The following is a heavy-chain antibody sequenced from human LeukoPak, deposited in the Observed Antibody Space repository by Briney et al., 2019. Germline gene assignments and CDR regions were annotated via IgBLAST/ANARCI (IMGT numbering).Heavy chain of an antibody. D-gene: IGHD5/OR15-5a*01. CDR3: AKDRYGDTVYNSFDY. Sequence: SETLSLTCTVSGYSISSGYYWGWIRQPPGKGLEWIGSIYHSGSTYYNPSLKSRVTISVDTSKNQFSLKLSTVTAADTAVYYCAKDRYGDTVYNSFDYWGQGTLVTVSS. V-gene: IGHV4-38-2*02. CDR2: IYHSGST. J-gene: IGHJ4*02. CDR1: GYSISSGYY.